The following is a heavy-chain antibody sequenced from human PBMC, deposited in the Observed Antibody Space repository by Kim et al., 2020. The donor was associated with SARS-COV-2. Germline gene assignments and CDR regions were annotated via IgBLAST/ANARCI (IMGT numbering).Heavy chain of an antibody. CDR2: T. D-gene: IGHD1-1*01. Sequence: TNYNPALKSRVTISVDTSKNQFSLKLSSVTAADTAVYYCARDGNGDYVDYWGQGTLVTVSS. CDR3: ARDGNGDYVDY. V-gene: IGHV4-59*01. J-gene: IGHJ4*02.